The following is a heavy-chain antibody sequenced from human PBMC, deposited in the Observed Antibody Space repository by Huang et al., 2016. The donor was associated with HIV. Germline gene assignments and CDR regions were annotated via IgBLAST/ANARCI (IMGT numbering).Heavy chain of an antibody. CDR3: ARHREGPVAYYSGWGSHLNYMDV. V-gene: IGHV4-39*01. D-gene: IGHD3-10*01. CDR1: GGSIRSSDYH. J-gene: IGHJ6*03. CDR2: ISYKGST. Sequence: QLLLQESGPGLVKPSEALALTCAVSGGSIRSSDYHGGWIRQPPGKGLEWIGGISYKGSTHYRPSLKSRVTIAVDTSKNLFFLNLTSMTAADTAVYYCARHREGPVAYYSGWGSHLNYMDVWGRGRTVVVSS.